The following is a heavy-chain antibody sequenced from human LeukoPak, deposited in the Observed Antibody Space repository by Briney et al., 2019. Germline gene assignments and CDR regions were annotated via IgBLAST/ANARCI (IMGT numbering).Heavy chain of an antibody. J-gene: IGHJ4*02. CDR2: IYYSGST. CDR3: ASYYYDSRFFDY. CDR1: GGSINIGGYY. D-gene: IGHD3-22*01. Sequence: SETLSLTCTVSGGSINIGGYYWSWIGQHPGKGLEWIGYIYYSGSTYYNPSLKSRVTISIDTSENQFSLKLSSVTAADTAVYYCASYYYDSRFFDYWGQGTLVTVSS. V-gene: IGHV4-31*03.